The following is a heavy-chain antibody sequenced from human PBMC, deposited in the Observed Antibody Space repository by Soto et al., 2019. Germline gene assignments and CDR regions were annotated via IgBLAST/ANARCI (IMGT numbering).Heavy chain of an antibody. CDR1: RFSLSTTGVG. J-gene: IGHJ3*01. CDR3: ARSLASWVNVFDF. Sequence: QITLKESGPTLVKPSQTLTLTCTYSRFSLSTTGVGVGWIRQPPGKALEWLAIVFWDDDKRYSLSLKNRLTITQDTSKNQVVFTMTNMDPADTATYYCARSLASWVNVFDFWGQGTLVTVSS. V-gene: IGHV2-5*02. CDR2: VFWDDDK.